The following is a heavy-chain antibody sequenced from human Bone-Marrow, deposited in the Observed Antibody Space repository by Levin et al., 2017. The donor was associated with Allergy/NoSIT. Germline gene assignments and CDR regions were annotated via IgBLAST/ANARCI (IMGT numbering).Heavy chain of an antibody. CDR1: GFTFSSYG. D-gene: IGHD3-16*02. Sequence: GESLKISCAASGFTFSSYGMHWVRQAPGKGLEWVAVISYDGSNKYYADSVKGRFTISRDNSKNTLYLQMNSLRAEDTAVYYCAKDTMDYVWGSYPLSLYYYYYGMDVWGQGTTVTVSS. J-gene: IGHJ6*02. V-gene: IGHV3-30*18. CDR3: AKDTMDYVWGSYPLSLYYYYYGMDV. CDR2: ISYDGSNK.